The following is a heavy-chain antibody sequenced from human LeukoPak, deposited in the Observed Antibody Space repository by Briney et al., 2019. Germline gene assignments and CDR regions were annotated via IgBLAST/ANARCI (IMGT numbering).Heavy chain of an antibody. V-gene: IGHV4-59*08. Sequence: SETLSLTCTVSGGSISNYFWSWTRQSPGKGLEWIGYIYYTGSTNYNPSLESRVTISIDTSKNQFSLKLSSVNAADTAVYYCARRLQSDGMDVWGQGTTVTVSS. J-gene: IGHJ6*02. CDR1: GGSISNYF. CDR2: IYYTGST. CDR3: ARRLQSDGMDV.